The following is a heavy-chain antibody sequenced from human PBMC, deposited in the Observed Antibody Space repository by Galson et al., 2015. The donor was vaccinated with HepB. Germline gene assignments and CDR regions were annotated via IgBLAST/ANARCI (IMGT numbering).Heavy chain of an antibody. CDR1: GFTFSSYS. V-gene: IGHV3-21*01. D-gene: IGHD5-12*01. CDR2: ISSSSSYI. J-gene: IGHJ4*02. Sequence: SLRLSCAASGFTFSSYSMNWVRQAPGKGLEWVSSISSSSSYIYYADSVKGRFTISRDNAKNALYLQMNSLRAEDTAVYYCARDRLGYSGYDYRDYWGQGTLVTVSS. CDR3: ARDRLGYSGYDYRDY.